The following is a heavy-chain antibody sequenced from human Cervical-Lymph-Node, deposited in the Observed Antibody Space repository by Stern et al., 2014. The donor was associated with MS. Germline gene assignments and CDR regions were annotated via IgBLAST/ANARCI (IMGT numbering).Heavy chain of an antibody. Sequence: EVQLVESGGGLVQPGGSLRLSCAASGFTFSSYSMNWVRQAPGKGLEWVSYISSSSSTIYYADSVKGRFTISRDNAKNSLYLQMNSLRDEDTAVNYCARDRGGSGSYYSDDYWGQGTLVTVSS. J-gene: IGHJ4*02. D-gene: IGHD3-10*01. CDR1: GFTFSSYS. V-gene: IGHV3-48*02. CDR2: ISSSSSTI. CDR3: ARDRGGSGSYYSDDY.